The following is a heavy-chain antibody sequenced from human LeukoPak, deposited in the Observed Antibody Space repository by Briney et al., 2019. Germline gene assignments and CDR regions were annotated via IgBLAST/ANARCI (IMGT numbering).Heavy chain of an antibody. D-gene: IGHD6-19*01. CDR2: IWYDGSNK. J-gene: IGHJ4*02. CDR3: AKDGSVGAVAGFYYFDY. V-gene: IGHV3-33*06. CDR1: GFTFSSYG. Sequence: GGSLRLSCAASGFTFSSYGMHWVRQAPGKGPEWVAVIWYDGSNKYYADSVKGRFTISRDNSKNTLYLQMNSLRAEDTAVYYCAKDGSVGAVAGFYYFDYWGQGTLVTVSS.